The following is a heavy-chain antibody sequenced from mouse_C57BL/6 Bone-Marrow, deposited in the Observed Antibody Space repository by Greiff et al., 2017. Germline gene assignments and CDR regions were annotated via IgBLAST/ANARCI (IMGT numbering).Heavy chain of an antibody. J-gene: IGHJ2*01. D-gene: IGHD2-4*01. V-gene: IGHV1-64*01. Sequence: QVQLQQPGAELVKPGASVKLSCKASGYTFTSYWMHWVKQRPGQGLEWIGMIHPNSGSTNYNEKFKTKATLTVDKSSSTAYMQLSSLASEDSAVYYCARNYDYVVWDYWGQGTTLTVSS. CDR1: GYTFTSYW. CDR2: IHPNSGST. CDR3: ARNYDYVVWDY.